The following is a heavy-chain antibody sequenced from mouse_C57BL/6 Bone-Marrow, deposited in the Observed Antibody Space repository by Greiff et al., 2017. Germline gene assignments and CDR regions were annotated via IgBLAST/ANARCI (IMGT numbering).Heavy chain of an antibody. V-gene: IGHV1-26*01. CDR1: GYTFTDYY. Sequence: EVQLQQSGPELVKPGASVKISCKASGYTFTDYYMNWVQKSHGKNLELIGDINPNNGGTSYNQKFKGKTTLTVEKSSSTAYMELRRLKSEDSAVYYCARLTTVGPNYAMDYWGQGTSVTGSS. J-gene: IGHJ4*01. CDR3: ARLTTVGPNYAMDY. D-gene: IGHD1-1*01. CDR2: INPNNGGT.